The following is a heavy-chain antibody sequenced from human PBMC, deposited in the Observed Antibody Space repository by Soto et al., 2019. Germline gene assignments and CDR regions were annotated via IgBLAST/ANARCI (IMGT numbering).Heavy chain of an antibody. Sequence: ASVKVSCKASGYTFTSYYMHWVRQAPGQGLEWMGIINPSGGSTSYAQKFQGRVTMTRDTSTSTVYMELSSLRSEDTAVYYCARVHYYYDSSGSYARGMDVWGQGTTVTVSS. V-gene: IGHV1-46*01. CDR1: GYTFTSYY. CDR3: ARVHYYYDSSGSYARGMDV. CDR2: INPSGGST. D-gene: IGHD3-22*01. J-gene: IGHJ6*02.